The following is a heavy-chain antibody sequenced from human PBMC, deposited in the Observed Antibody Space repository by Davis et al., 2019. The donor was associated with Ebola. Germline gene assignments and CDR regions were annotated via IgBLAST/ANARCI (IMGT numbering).Heavy chain of an antibody. D-gene: IGHD2-2*01. CDR3: ARHHAGSSISAADY. CDR2: IFPGDSDT. CDR1: GYSFTSYW. J-gene: IGHJ4*02. V-gene: IGHV5-51*01. Sequence: GGSLRLSCKGSGYSFTSYWIGWVRQMPGKGLECMGIIFPGDSDTRYSPSFQGQVTISADKSISTAYLQWSSLKASDTAMYYCARHHAGSSISAADYWGQGTLVSVSS.